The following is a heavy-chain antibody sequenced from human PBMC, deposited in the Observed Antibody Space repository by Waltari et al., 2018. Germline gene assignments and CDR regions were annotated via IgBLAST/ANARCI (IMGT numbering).Heavy chain of an antibody. Sequence: QVQLQESGPGLVKPSETLSLTCTVSGGSISSHYWSWIRQPPGKGLEWIGYIYYSGSTNYNPSLKSRVTISVDTSKNQFSLKLSSVTAADTAVYYCARGIAARPVDYWGQGTLVTVSS. CDR3: ARGIAARPVDY. CDR1: GGSISSHY. J-gene: IGHJ4*02. CDR2: IYYSGST. V-gene: IGHV4-59*11. D-gene: IGHD6-6*01.